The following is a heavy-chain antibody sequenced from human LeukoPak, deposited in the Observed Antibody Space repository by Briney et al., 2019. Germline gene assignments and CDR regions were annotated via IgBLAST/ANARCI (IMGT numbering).Heavy chain of an antibody. Sequence: GGSLRLSCAASGFTVSSNYMSWVRQAPGKGLEWVSVIYSGGSTYYADSVKGRFTISRDNSKNTLYLQMNSLRAEDAAVYYCASNPVRASGSYPIRYFGWYYYYYGMDVWGQGTTVTVSS. CDR2: IYSGGST. D-gene: IGHD3-9*01. V-gene: IGHV3-66*01. J-gene: IGHJ6*02. CDR3: ASNPVRASGSYPIRYFGWYYYYYGMDV. CDR1: GFTVSSNY.